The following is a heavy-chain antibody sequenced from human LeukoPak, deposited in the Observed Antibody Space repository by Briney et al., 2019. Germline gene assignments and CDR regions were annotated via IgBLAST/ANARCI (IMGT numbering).Heavy chain of an antibody. CDR2: ISISGTTI. CDR3: AKDLYDFWSGVSYNWFDP. D-gene: IGHD3-3*01. CDR1: GFTFTDYY. V-gene: IGHV3-11*04. J-gene: IGHJ5*02. Sequence: GVSLRLSCAASGFTFTDYYMSWIRQAPGKGLEWVSYISISGTTIYYADSVKGRFTFSGDNAKNSLYLQMNSLRAEDTAVYYCAKDLYDFWSGVSYNWFDPWGQGTLVTVSS.